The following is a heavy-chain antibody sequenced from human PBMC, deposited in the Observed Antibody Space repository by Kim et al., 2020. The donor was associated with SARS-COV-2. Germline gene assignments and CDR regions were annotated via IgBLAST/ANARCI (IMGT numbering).Heavy chain of an antibody. D-gene: IGHD3-22*01. CDR1: GFTFSSYS. CDR3: ARLYDSSGYYWRDYYYGMDV. V-gene: IGHV3-21*01. Sequence: GGSLRLSCAASGFTFSSYSMNWVRQAPGKGLEWVSSISSSSSYIYYADSVKGRFTISRDNAKNSLYLQMNSLRAEDTAVYYCARLYDSSGYYWRDYYYGMDVWGQGTTVTVSS. CDR2: ISSSSSYI. J-gene: IGHJ6*02.